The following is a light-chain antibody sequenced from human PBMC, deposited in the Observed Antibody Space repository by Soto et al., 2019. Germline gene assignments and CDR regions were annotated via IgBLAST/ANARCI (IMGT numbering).Light chain of an antibody. CDR3: QQYNSYGT. V-gene: IGKV1-5*03. J-gene: IGKJ5*01. Sequence: DIQMTQSPSILSASVGDRVTITCRASQSISSWLAWYQQKPGKAPNLLIHKASHLKSGVPSRFSGSGSGTEFTLTISSLQPDDFATYYCQQYNSYGTFGQGTRLEIK. CDR2: KAS. CDR1: QSISSW.